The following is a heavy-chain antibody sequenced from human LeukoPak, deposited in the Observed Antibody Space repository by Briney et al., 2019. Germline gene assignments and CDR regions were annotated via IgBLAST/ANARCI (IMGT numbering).Heavy chain of an antibody. V-gene: IGHV3-9*01. Sequence: PGGSLRLSCAASGFTFDDYAMHWVRQAPGKGLEWVSGISWNSGSIGYADSVKGRFTISRDNAKNSLYLQMNSLRAEDTALYYCAKALSLHDYGATTLIDYYYYYGMDVWGQGTTVTVSS. CDR1: GFTFDDYA. CDR2: ISWNSGSI. J-gene: IGHJ6*02. CDR3: AKALSLHDYGATTLIDYYYYYGMDV. D-gene: IGHD4-17*01.